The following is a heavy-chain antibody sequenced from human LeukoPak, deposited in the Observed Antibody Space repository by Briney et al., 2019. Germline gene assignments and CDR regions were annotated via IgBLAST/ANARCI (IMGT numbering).Heavy chain of an antibody. CDR3: ARAYSGKQWLTHYYYYYMDV. V-gene: IGHV3-30*04. CDR2: ISYDGSNK. Sequence: GGSLRLSCTASGFTFGDYGMSWVRQAPGKGLEWVAVISYDGSNKYYADSVEGRFTISRDNSKNTLYLQMNSLRAEDTAVYYCARAYSGKQWLTHYYYYYMDVWGKGTTVTVSS. J-gene: IGHJ6*03. CDR1: GFTFGDYG. D-gene: IGHD6-19*01.